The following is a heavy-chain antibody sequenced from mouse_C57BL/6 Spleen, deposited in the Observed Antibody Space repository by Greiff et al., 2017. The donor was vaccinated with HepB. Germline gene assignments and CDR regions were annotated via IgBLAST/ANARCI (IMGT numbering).Heavy chain of an antibody. CDR3: ARLNGYDGFAY. V-gene: IGHV2-6*01. CDR1: GFSLTSYG. CDR2: IWGVGST. J-gene: IGHJ3*01. Sequence: VQLQQSGPGLVAPSQSLSITCTVSGFSLTSYGVDWVRQSPGKGLEWLGVIWGVGSTNYNSALKSRLSISKDNSKSQVFLKMNSLQTDDTAMYYCARLNGYDGFAYWGQGTLVTVSA. D-gene: IGHD2-2*01.